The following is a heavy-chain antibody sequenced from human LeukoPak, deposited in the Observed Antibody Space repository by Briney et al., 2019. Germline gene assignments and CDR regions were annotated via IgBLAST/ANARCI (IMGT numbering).Heavy chain of an antibody. Sequence: SQTLSLTCTVSGGSISSGGNYWGWIRQHPGKGLEWIGYIYYSGSTYYNPSLKSRVTISLDTSKNHFSLKLTSVTAADTAVYYCARDRWFDPWGQGTLVTVSS. CDR2: IYYSGST. CDR3: ARDRWFDP. J-gene: IGHJ5*02. CDR1: GGSISSGGNY. V-gene: IGHV4-31*03.